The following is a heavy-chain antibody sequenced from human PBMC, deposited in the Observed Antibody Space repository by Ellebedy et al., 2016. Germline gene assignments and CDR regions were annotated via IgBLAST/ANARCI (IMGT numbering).Heavy chain of an antibody. CDR2: IRSKAYGGTT. J-gene: IGHJ4*02. D-gene: IGHD6-13*01. Sequence: GGSLRLSCTASGFTFGDYAMSWFRQAPGKGLEWVGFIRSKAYGGTTEYAASVKGRFTISRDDSKSIAYLQMNSLKTEDTAVYYCTRDPIIAAAGNPPFDYWGQGTLVTVSS. CDR3: TRDPIIAAAGNPPFDY. V-gene: IGHV3-49*03. CDR1: GFTFGDYA.